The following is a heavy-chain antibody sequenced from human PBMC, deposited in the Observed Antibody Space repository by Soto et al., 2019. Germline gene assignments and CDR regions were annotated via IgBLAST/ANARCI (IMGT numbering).Heavy chain of an antibody. CDR2: ISSSSSYI. CDR1: GFTCSSYS. V-gene: IGHV3-21*01. J-gene: IGHJ6*02. CDR3: ARDWSYGDFTPYYYYYGMDV. Sequence: LRLSCSASGFTCSSYSMNWVRQAPGKGLEWVSSISSSSSYIYYADSVKGRFTISRDNAKNSLYLQMNSLRAEDTAVYYCARDWSYGDFTPYYYYYGMDVWGQGTTVTVSS. D-gene: IGHD4-17*01.